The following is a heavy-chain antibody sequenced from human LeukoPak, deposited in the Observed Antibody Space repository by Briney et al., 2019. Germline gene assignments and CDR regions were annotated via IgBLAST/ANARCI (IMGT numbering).Heavy chain of an antibody. V-gene: IGHV3-30*18. J-gene: IGHJ4*02. CDR3: AKEGGLEMGDY. Sequence: GGSLRLSCAASGFTFSSYGMHWVRQAPGKGLEWVAVISYDGSNKYYADSVKGRFTISRDNSKNTLYLQMNSLRAEDTAVYYCAKEGGLEMGDYWGQGTLVTVSS. D-gene: IGHD5-24*01. CDR2: ISYDGSNK. CDR1: GFTFSSYG.